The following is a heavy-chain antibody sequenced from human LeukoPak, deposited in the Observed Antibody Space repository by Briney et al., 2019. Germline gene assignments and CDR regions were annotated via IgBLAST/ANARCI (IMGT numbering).Heavy chain of an antibody. CDR1: GGSINSGGYY. D-gene: IGHD2-2*02. V-gene: IGHV4-30-2*01. J-gene: IGHJ4*02. CDR3: AGQNIPTPHDY. CDR2: FSHSGGT. Sequence: SETLSLTCTVSGGSINSGGYYWTWIRQPPGEGLEWIAYFSHSGGTFYNPSLKSRVTISLDTSKNQFSLNSRSVTAADTAVYYCAGQNIPTPHDYWGQGTQVTVSS.